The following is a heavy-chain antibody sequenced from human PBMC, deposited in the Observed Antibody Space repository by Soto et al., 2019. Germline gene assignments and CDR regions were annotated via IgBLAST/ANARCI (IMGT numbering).Heavy chain of an antibody. CDR2: IGTAGDT. Sequence: GGSLRLSCAASGFTFSSYDMHWVRQATGKSLEWVSAIGTAGDTYYPGSVKGRFTISRENAKNSLYLQMNSLRAGDTAVYYCARGDSSTYYYYYGMDVWGQGTTVTVSS. CDR3: ARGDSSTYYYYYGMDV. D-gene: IGHD6-13*01. V-gene: IGHV3-13*01. J-gene: IGHJ6*02. CDR1: GFTFSSYD.